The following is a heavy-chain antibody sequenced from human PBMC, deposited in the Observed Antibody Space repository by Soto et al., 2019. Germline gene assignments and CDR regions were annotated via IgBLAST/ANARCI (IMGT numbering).Heavy chain of an antibody. CDR1: GGSISSSSYY. CDR3: ARLEQWLEYNWFDP. V-gene: IGHV4-39*01. D-gene: IGHD6-19*01. J-gene: IGHJ5*02. Sequence: PSETLSLTCTVSGGSISSSSYYWGWIRQPPGKGLEWIGSIYYSGSTYYNPSLKSRVTISVDTSKNQFSLKLSSVTAADTAVYYCARLEQWLEYNWFDPWGQGNLVTVSS. CDR2: IYYSGST.